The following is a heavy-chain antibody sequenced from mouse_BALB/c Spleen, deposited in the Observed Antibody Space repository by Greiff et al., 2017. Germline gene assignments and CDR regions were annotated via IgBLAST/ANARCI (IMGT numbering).Heavy chain of an antibody. J-gene: IGHJ4*01. CDR3: TRSGLITTVVAPYAMDD. CDR1: GYTFTSYW. D-gene: IGHD1-1*01. V-gene: IGHV1-5*01. Sequence: EVQLQQSGTVLARPGASVKMSCKASGYTFTSYWMHWVKQRPGQGLEWIGAIYPGNSDTSYNQKFKGKAKLTAVTSTSTAYMELSSLTNEDSAVYYCTRSGLITTVVAPYAMDDWGQGTSVTVSS. CDR2: IYPGNSDT.